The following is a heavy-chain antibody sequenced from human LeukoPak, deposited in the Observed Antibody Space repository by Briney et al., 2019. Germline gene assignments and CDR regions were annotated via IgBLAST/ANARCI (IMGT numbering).Heavy chain of an antibody. Sequence: GGSLRLSCAASVFTFEGYGMSWVRQGPGKGLEWVSGINWNGGSTGYADSVKGRFTISRDNAKNTLYLQVNSLRAEDTALYYCARDGYSSGWAHAFDYWGQGTLVTVSS. D-gene: IGHD6-19*01. V-gene: IGHV3-20*04. CDR3: ARDGYSSGWAHAFDY. J-gene: IGHJ4*02. CDR2: INWNGGST. CDR1: VFTFEGYG.